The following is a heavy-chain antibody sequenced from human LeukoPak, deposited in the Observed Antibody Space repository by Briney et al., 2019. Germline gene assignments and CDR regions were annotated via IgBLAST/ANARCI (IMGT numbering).Heavy chain of an antibody. CDR2: IYHSGST. J-gene: IGHJ5*02. V-gene: IGHV4-38-2*02. D-gene: IGHD3-3*01. CDR1: GYSISSGYY. Sequence: PSETLSLTCAVSGYSISSGYYWGWIRQPPGKGLEWIGSIYHSGSTYYNPSLKSRVTISIDTSKNQFSLKLSSMTAADTAVYYCAREKYYDFWSGPFDPWGQGTLVTVSS. CDR3: AREKYYDFWSGPFDP.